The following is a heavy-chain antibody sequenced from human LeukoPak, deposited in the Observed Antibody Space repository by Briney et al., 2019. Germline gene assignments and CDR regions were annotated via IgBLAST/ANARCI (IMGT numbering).Heavy chain of an antibody. CDR2: IKQDGSEK. CDR1: GFTFSSYW. D-gene: IGHD3-3*01. CDR3: ARVPEYYDFWSGY. J-gene: IGHJ4*02. Sequence: PGGSLRLSCAASGFTFSSYWMSWVRQAPGKGLEWVANIKQDGSEKYYVDSVKGRFTISRDNAKNSLYLQMNSLRAEDTAVYYCARVPEYYDFWSGYWGQGTLVTVSS. V-gene: IGHV3-7*01.